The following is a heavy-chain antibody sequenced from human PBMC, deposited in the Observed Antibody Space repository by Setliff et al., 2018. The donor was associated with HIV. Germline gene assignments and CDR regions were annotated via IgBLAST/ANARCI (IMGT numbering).Heavy chain of an antibody. V-gene: IGHV1-2*02. Sequence: RASVKVSCKASGYTFTVPYLHWVRQAPGQGLEWMGWINPNSGDTNYAQKFQGRVTMTRDTSISTAYMELSRLRSDDTAMYYCATDRLIKLIWGVIKELAYWGQGTLVTVSS. CDR3: ATDRLIKLIWGVIKELAY. CDR2: INPNSGDT. J-gene: IGHJ4*02. CDR1: GYTFTVPY. D-gene: IGHD3-10*01.